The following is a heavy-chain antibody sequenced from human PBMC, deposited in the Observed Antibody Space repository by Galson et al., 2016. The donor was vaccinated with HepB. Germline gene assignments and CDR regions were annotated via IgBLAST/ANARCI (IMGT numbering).Heavy chain of an antibody. J-gene: IGHJ4*02. V-gene: IGHV4-31*03. Sequence: TLSLTCTVSGGSISSGGYYWNWIRQHPGKGLEWIGYIYHSGSTYDSPSLKSRVTISVDTSKNQFSLKLTSVTAADTAVYYCARGDGGTSFWVDYWGQGTLVTVSS. CDR2: IYHSGST. CDR1: GGSISSGGYY. CDR3: ARGDGGTSFWVDY. D-gene: IGHD4-23*01.